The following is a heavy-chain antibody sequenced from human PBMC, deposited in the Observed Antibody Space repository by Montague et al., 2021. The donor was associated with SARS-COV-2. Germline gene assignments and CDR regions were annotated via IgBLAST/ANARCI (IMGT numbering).Heavy chain of an antibody. V-gene: IGHV4-39*01. CDR1: GGSISSSSHY. J-gene: IGHJ4*02. CDR2: IYYSGST. D-gene: IGHD3-3*01. Sequence: SETLSLTCIVSGGSISSSSHYWGWIRQPPGKGLEWIGSIYYSGSTYYNPSLKSRVTISVDTSKNQFSLKLSSVTAADTAVYYCARKASRGITIFGVVTASYYFDYWGQGTLVTVSS. CDR3: ARKASRGITIFGVVTASYYFDY.